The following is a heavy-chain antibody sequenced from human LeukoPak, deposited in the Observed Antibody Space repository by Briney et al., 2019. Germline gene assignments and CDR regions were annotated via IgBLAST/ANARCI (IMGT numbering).Heavy chain of an antibody. CDR2: IYYTGST. CDR3: ARVEYAITMVRGDGAFDI. CDR1: GGSIYSGGYY. V-gene: IGHV4-31*03. D-gene: IGHD3-10*01. Sequence: SETLSLTCTVSGGSIYSGGYYWSWIRQHPGKGLEWIGYIYYTGSTYYNPSLKSRVAISVDTSKNQFSLILSSVTAADTAVYYCARVEYAITMVRGDGAFDIWGQGTMVTVSS. J-gene: IGHJ3*02.